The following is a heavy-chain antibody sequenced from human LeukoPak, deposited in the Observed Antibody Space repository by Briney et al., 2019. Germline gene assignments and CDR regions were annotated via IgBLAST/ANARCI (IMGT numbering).Heavy chain of an antibody. Sequence: GGSLRLSCAASGIRFDRYAMTWVRQAPGKGLEWVSAISYSGSSPYYGDSVKGRFTISRDNSKNTVYLQMNSLRDEDTALYYCAKDSSVLPDALDLWGQGTMVTVSS. CDR1: GIRFDRYA. CDR3: AKDSSVLPDALDL. CDR2: ISYSGSSP. D-gene: IGHD4/OR15-4a*01. V-gene: IGHV3-23*01. J-gene: IGHJ3*01.